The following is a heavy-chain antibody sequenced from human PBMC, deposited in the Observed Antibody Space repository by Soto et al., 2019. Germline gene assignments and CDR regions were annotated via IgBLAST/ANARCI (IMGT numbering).Heavy chain of an antibody. CDR3: AKDRANYYDMPGGFDY. V-gene: IGHV3-23*01. J-gene: IGHJ4*02. D-gene: IGHD3-22*01. Sequence: EVQLLESGGGLVQPGGSLRLSCAASGFTFSSYAMSWVRQAPGKGLEWVSAISGSGGSTYYADSVKGRFTISRDNSKNTLYLQMNSLRAEDTAVYYCAKDRANYYDMPGGFDYWGQGTLVTVSS. CDR1: GFTFSSYA. CDR2: ISGSGGST.